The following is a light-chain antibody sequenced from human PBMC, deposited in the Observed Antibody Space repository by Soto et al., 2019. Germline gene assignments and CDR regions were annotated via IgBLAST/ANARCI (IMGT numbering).Light chain of an antibody. CDR3: QQRSNWPLT. J-gene: IGKJ3*01. V-gene: IGKV3-11*01. CDR1: QSVSSY. Sequence: EIVLTQSPVTLYLSPGERATLSCRASQSVSSYLAWYQQRPGQAPRLLIYDASNRATGIPARFSGSGSGTDFTLTISSLEPEDFAVYYCQQRSNWPLTFGPGTKVDIK. CDR2: DAS.